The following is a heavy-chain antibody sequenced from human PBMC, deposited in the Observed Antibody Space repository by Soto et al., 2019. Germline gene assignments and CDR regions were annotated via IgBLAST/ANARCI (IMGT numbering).Heavy chain of an antibody. V-gene: IGHV1-8*01. CDR1: GYTFTTYD. CDR2: MSHNSGNT. D-gene: IGHD3-10*01. CDR3: ARTMVRGAYSDY. J-gene: IGHJ4*02. Sequence: QVQLVQSGAEVKKPGASVKVSCKASGYTFTTYDINWVRQATGQGLEWMGWMSHNSGNTGYAQKFQGRVTMTRNTSISTAYMELSSLRSDDTAVYYCARTMVRGAYSDYWGQGTPVTVSS.